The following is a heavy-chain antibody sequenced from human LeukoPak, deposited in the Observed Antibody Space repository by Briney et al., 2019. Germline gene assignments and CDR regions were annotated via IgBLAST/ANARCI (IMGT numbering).Heavy chain of an antibody. J-gene: IGHJ4*02. CDR2: ISYDGSNK. V-gene: IGHV3-30*04. D-gene: IGHD1-26*01. CDR3: ARDTGIVGAHFDY. CDR1: GFTFSSYA. Sequence: GGSLRLSCAASGFTFSSYAMHWVRQAPGKGLEWVAVISYDGSNKYYADSVKGRFTISRDNSKNTLYLQMNSLRAEDTAVYYCARDTGIVGAHFDYWGQGTLVTVSS.